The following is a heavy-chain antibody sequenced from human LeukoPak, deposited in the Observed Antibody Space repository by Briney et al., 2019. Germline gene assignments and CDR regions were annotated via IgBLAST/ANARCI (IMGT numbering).Heavy chain of an antibody. J-gene: IGHJ6*02. CDR3: AKKAYGGSSFRYYYAMDV. D-gene: IGHD4/OR15-4a*01. V-gene: IGHV3-30*18. CDR1: GLTFSSHG. CDR2: ISDDGTHE. Sequence: PGRSLRLSCVASGLTFSSHGMHWVRQAPGKGLEWVAVISDDGTHEYYGDSAKGRFIISRDNSENALYLQMNSLRVEDTAMYYWAKKAYGGSSFRYYYAMDVWGQGTMVTVSS.